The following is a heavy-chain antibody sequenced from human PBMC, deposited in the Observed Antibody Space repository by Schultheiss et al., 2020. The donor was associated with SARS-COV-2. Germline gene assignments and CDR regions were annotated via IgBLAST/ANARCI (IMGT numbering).Heavy chain of an antibody. D-gene: IGHD6-19*01. J-gene: IGHJ5*02. CDR2: ISAYNGNT. CDR3: ARDQSAVAVGENWFDP. Sequence: ASVKVSCKASGYTFTSYGISWVRQAPGQGLEWMGWISAYNGNTNYAQKFQGRVTITRDTSASTAYMELSSLRSEDTAVYYCARDQSAVAVGENWFDPWGQGTLVTVSS. V-gene: IGHV1-18*01. CDR1: GYTFTSYG.